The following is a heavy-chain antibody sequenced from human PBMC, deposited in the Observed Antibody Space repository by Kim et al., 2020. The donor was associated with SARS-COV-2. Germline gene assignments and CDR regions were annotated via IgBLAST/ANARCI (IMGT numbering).Heavy chain of an antibody. CDR2: RYSGGST. D-gene: IGHD4-4*01. CDR1: GFTVSSNY. CDR3: ASPAPWSTGGAFDI. Sequence: GGSLRLSCAASGFTVSSNYMSWVRQSPGKGLEWGSVRYSGGSTYYADSVKGRFTITRHNSKNTLYLQMTSLRAEDTAVYYCASPAPWSTGGAFDIWGQGIRVTVSS. J-gene: IGHJ3*02. V-gene: IGHV3-53*04.